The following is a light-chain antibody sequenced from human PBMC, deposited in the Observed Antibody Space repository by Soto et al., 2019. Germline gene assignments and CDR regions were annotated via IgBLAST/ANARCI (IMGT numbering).Light chain of an antibody. CDR1: QTISSH. CDR3: QQSYSTWT. J-gene: IGKJ1*01. Sequence: DIQLTQAPSFLSASVGDRVTITCRASQTISSHLNWYQQKQGKATKALIYAASSLHSGVPSRFSGSGSGTDFTLTISSLQPDDFATYYCQQSYSTWTFGQGTKVEVK. CDR2: AAS. V-gene: IGKV1-39*01.